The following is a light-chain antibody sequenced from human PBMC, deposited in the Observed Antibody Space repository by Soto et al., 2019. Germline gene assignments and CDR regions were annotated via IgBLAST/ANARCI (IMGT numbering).Light chain of an antibody. CDR3: QQYGSSLT. CDR1: QTVSTY. J-gene: IGKJ4*01. Sequence: IVLTQSPATLSLSPGERATLSCRARQTVSTYLSWYQHKPGQAPRLLIYGVSNRATGIPARFSGSGSGTDFTLTISSLEPEDSAVYYCQQYGSSLTFGGGTKVDIK. CDR2: GVS. V-gene: IGKV3-11*01.